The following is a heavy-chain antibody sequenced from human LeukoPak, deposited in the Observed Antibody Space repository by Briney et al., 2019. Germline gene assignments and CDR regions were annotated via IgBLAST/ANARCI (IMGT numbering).Heavy chain of an antibody. CDR3: ARDFIVGATINAFDI. V-gene: IGHV1-69*05. CDR1: GGTFSSYA. D-gene: IGHD1-26*01. Sequence: SVKVSCKASGGTFSSYAISWVRQAPGQGLEWMGRIIPIFGTANHAQKFQGRVTITTDESTSTAYMELSSLRSEDTAVYYCARDFIVGATINAFDIWGQGTMVTVSS. J-gene: IGHJ3*02. CDR2: IIPIFGTA.